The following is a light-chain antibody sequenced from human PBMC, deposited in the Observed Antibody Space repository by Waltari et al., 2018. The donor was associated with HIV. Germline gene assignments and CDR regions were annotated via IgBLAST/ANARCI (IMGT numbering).Light chain of an antibody. V-gene: IGLV2-14*03. J-gene: IGLJ2*01. Sequence: QPALTQPASFSGAPGQSITIPCTRSSRDVGLYKFVSWYRQSPGKAPQLVLFGFTTPAAGISNRFSGSMSGNTAFLTISGLLPEDEADYFCSSYTASHTLLFGGGTRVTVL. CDR3: SSYTASHTLL. CDR1: SRDVGLYKF. CDR2: GFT.